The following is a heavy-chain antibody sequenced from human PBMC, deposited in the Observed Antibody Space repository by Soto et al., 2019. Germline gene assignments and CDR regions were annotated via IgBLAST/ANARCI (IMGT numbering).Heavy chain of an antibody. V-gene: IGHV3-30-3*01. CDR2: ISYDGVNK. D-gene: IGHD3-16*01. CDR3: ARERNRWGLGV. Sequence: QEQLVESGGGVVQPGRSLRLSCAASGFTFSSYAMHWVRQAPGKGLEGVAVISYDGVNKHYVESVKGRFTISRDNSKNTLSLQMNSLRVEDTGVYYCARERNRWGLGVWGQGTTVTVSS. CDR1: GFTFSSYA. J-gene: IGHJ6*02.